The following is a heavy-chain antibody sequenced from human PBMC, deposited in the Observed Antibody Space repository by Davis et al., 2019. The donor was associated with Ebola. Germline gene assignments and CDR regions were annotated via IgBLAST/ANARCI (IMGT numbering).Heavy chain of an antibody. J-gene: IGHJ4*02. D-gene: IGHD3-9*01. CDR1: GFTLSSHA. V-gene: IGHV3-30-3*01. Sequence: GGSLRLSCAASGFTLSSHAMHWVRQAPGKGLEWVALISFDGSITYYADSVKGRFTISRDNAKKSLYLQMNSLRAEDTAVYYCARGPRRYFDWLIDYWGQGTLVTVSS. CDR3: ARGPRRYFDWLIDY. CDR2: ISFDGSIT.